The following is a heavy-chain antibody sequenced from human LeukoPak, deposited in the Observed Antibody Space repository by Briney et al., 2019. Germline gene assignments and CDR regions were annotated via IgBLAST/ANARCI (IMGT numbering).Heavy chain of an antibody. J-gene: IGHJ3*02. CDR3: ARWTFYYDSSGYYVGRAFDI. CDR2: MNPNIGNT. V-gene: IGHV1-8*01. D-gene: IGHD3-22*01. CDR1: GYTFTTYD. Sequence: ASVKVSCKASGYTFTTYDINWVRQAPGQGLEWMGWMNPNIGNTGYAQRFQDRVIMTRNTTISTAYLELSSLTSEDTAVYYCARWTFYYDSSGYYVGRAFDIWGQGTMVTVSS.